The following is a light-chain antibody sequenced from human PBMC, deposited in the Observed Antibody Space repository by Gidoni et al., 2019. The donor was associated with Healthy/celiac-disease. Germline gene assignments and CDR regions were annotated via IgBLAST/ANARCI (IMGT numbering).Light chain of an antibody. V-gene: IGLV2-11*01. J-gene: IGLJ2*01. CDR3: CSYAGSLVV. CDR1: SSDGGGYNY. CDR2: DVS. Sequence: QSALTQPRSVSGSPGQSVTISCTGTSSDGGGYNYVSWYQQHPGQAPKLMIYDVSKRPSGVPDRFSGSKSGNTASLTISGLQAEDEADYYCCSYAGSLVVFGGGTKLTVL.